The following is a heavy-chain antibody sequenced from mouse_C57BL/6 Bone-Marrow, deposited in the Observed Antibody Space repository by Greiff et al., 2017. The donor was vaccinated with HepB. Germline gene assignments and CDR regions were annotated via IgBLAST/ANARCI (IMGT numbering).Heavy chain of an antibody. J-gene: IGHJ4*01. Sequence: EVQLQQSGPELVKPGASVKMSCKASGYTFTDYNMHWVKQSNGKSLEWIGYINPNNGGTSYNQKFKGKATLTVNKSSSTAYMELRSLTSEDSAVYYCAREGLGNDDAMDYWGQGTSVTVSS. D-gene: IGHD2-2*01. CDR1: GYTFTDYN. CDR2: INPNNGGT. V-gene: IGHV1-22*01. CDR3: AREGLGNDDAMDY.